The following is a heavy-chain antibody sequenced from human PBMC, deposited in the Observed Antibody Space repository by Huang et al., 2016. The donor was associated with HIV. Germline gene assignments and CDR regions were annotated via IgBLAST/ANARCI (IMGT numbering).Heavy chain of an antibody. CDR3: AKDLTYTFGRHFDY. CDR2: IRYDGNNY. J-gene: IGHJ4*02. V-gene: IGHV3-30*02. Sequence: QVQLVESGGGVVQPGGSLRLSCTASGFTFGGCGVHWVRQGPGKGLEWVAFIRYDGNNYYYADSVRGRFTISRDNSKDTLYLQMNRLRPDDSAVYYCAKDLTYTFGRHFDYWGRGTLVTVSS. D-gene: IGHD3-3*01. CDR1: GFTFGGCG.